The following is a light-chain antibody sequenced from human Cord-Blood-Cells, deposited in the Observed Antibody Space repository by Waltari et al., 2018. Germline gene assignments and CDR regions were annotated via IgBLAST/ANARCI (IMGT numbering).Light chain of an antibody. V-gene: IGKV1-5*03. J-gene: IGKJ2*01. Sequence: DIQMTQYPSTLSAAVGDRVTITCRDSQSISSWLAWYQQKPGKAPKVLIYKASSLESGVPSRFSGSGSGTEFTLTISSLQPDDFATYYCQQYNSYSGTFGQGTKLEIK. CDR3: QQYNSYSGT. CDR1: QSISSW. CDR2: KAS.